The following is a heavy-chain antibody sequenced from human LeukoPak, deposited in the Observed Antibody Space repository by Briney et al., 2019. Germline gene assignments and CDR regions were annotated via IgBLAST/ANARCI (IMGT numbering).Heavy chain of an antibody. J-gene: IGHJ3*02. CDR2: IYYSGST. D-gene: IGHD3-3*01. V-gene: IGHV4-39*07. Sequence: SETLSLTCTVSGGSFSTYYWGWIRQPPGKGLEWIGSIYYSGSTYYNPSLKSRVTISVDTSKNQFSLKLSSVTAADTAVYYCARVFRLVGAAFDIWGQGTMVTVSS. CDR1: GGSFSTYY. CDR3: ARVFRLVGAAFDI.